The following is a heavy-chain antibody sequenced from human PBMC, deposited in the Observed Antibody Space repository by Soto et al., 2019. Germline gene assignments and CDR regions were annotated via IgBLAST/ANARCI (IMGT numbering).Heavy chain of an antibody. CDR3: ARDEEGYGMDV. CDR2: ISYDGSNK. V-gene: IGHV3-30-3*01. J-gene: IGHJ6*02. CDR1: GFTFSSYA. Sequence: QVQLVESGGGVVQPGRSLRLSCAASGFTFSSYAMHWVRQAPGKGLEWVAVISYDGSNKYYADSVKGRFTISRDNSKNTLYRQMNSLRAEDTAVYYCARDEEGYGMDVWGQGTTVTVSS.